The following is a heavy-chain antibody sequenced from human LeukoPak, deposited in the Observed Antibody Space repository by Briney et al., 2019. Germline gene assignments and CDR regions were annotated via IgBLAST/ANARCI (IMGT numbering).Heavy chain of an antibody. CDR2: IYHSGST. CDR3: ARDRVDIVVEPAARGGVFDY. J-gene: IGHJ4*02. D-gene: IGHD2-2*03. Sequence: SETLSLTCTVSGYSISSGYYWGWIRQPPGRGLEWIGSIYHSGSTYYNPSLKSRVTISVDTSKNQFSLKLSSVTAADTAVYYCARDRVDIVVEPAARGGVFDYWGQGTLVTVSS. CDR1: GYSISSGYY. V-gene: IGHV4-38-2*02.